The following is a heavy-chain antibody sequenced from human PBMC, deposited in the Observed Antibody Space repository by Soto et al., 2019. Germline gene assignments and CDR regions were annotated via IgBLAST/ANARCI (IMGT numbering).Heavy chain of an antibody. CDR1: GGSISSGGYS. Sequence: SETLSLTCAVSGGSISSGGYSCNWIRQPPGKGLEWIGYIYHSGSTYYNPSLKSRVTISVDRSKNQFSLKLSSVTAADTAVYYCARGMTTVTTFAYWGKGTLVTVSS. CDR3: ARGMTTVTTFAY. J-gene: IGHJ4*02. V-gene: IGHV4-30-2*01. CDR2: IYHSGST. D-gene: IGHD4-17*01.